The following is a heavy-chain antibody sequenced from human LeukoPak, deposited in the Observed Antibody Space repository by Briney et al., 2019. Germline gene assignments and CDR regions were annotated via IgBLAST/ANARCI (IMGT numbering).Heavy chain of an antibody. CDR1: GFTFSSYD. CDR3: AKVLAGPRGIAAAGTYYYGMDV. Sequence: RGSLRLSCAASGFTFSSYDMHWVRQATGKGLEWVSAIGTAGDTYYPGSVKGRFTISRENAKNSLYLQMNSLRAGDTAVDYCAKVLAGPRGIAAAGTYYYGMDVWGQGTTVTVSS. V-gene: IGHV3-13*04. CDR2: IGTAGDT. D-gene: IGHD6-13*01. J-gene: IGHJ6*02.